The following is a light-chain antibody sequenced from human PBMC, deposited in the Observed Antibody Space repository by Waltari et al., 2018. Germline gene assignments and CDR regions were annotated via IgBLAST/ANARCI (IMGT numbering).Light chain of an antibody. J-gene: IGLJ3*02. CDR1: YSNLGNNY. CDR3: GSWDSSLSAGV. V-gene: IGLV1-51*01. CDR2: NNK. Sequence: QSVLTQPPSVSAAPGHRVTISCSGRYSNLGNNYVSCYQKLPGSAPKLLIYNNKQRPSWIPDRFSGSKSGTSATLGITGLQTGDEADYYCGSWDSSLSAGVFGGGTKLTVL.